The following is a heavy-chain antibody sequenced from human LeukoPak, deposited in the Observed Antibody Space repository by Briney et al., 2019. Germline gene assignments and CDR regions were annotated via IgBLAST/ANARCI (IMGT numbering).Heavy chain of an antibody. J-gene: IGHJ5*02. CDR1: GYTFTSYG. CDR3: ARDTHCSSTSCYSDWFDP. V-gene: IGHV1-18*04. Sequence: GASVKASCKASGYTFTSYGISWVRQAPGQGLEWMGWISAYNGNTNYAQKLQGRVTMTTDTSTSTAYMELRSLRSDDTAVYYCARDTHCSSTSCYSDWFDPWGQGTLVTVSS. CDR2: ISAYNGNT. D-gene: IGHD2-2*01.